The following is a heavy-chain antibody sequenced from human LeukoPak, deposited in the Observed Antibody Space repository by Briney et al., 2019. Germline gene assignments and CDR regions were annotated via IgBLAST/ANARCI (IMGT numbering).Heavy chain of an antibody. CDR2: IYYSGST. J-gene: IGHJ5*02. CDR1: GGSISSSSYY. CDR3: ARPARGSTFDP. V-gene: IGHV4-39*01. Sequence: SETLSLTCTVFGGSISSSSYYWGWIRQPPGKGLEWIGSIYYSGSTYYNPSLKSRVTISVDTSKNQFSLKLSSVTAADTAVYYCARPARGSTFDPWGQGTLVTVSS.